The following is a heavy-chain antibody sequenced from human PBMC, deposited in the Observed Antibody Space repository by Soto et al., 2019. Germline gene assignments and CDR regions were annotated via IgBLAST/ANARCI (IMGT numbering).Heavy chain of an antibody. V-gene: IGHV4-61*08. CDR2: IYNSGST. CDR3: ARGRRYSSHHDAFDI. Sequence: PSETLSLTCTVSGGSISSGDYYWSWIRQPPGKGLEWIGYIYNSGSTNYNPSLKSRVTISVDTSKSQFSLKLSSVTAADTAVYYCARGRRYSSHHDAFDIWGQGTMVTVSS. CDR1: GGSISSGDYY. D-gene: IGHD6-13*01. J-gene: IGHJ3*02.